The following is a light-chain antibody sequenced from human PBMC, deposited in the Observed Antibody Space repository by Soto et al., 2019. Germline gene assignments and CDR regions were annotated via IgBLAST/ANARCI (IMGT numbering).Light chain of an antibody. J-gene: IGLJ3*02. CDR2: DNE. V-gene: IGLV1-51*01. Sequence: QSVLTQPPSVSGAPGQRVTISCTGSSSNIGAGYDVHWYQQLPGTAPKLLIYDNEKRPSGIPDRFSGSKSGTSATLGITGLQTGDEADYYCATWDSSLSAVFGGGTKLTVL. CDR3: ATWDSSLSAV. CDR1: SSNIGAGYD.